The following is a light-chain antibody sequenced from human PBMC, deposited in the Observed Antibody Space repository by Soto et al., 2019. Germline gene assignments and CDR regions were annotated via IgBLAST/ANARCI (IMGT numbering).Light chain of an antibody. CDR3: SSYTSSSTLV. J-gene: IGLJ1*01. V-gene: IGLV2-14*01. CDR1: SSDVGGYNY. CDR2: EVT. Sequence: QSALTQPPSASGSPGQSITISCTGTSSDVGGYNYVSWYQQHPGKAPKLMIYEVTNRPSGVSHRFSGSKSGNTASLTISGLQAEDEADYYCSSYTSSSTLVFGTGTKVTVL.